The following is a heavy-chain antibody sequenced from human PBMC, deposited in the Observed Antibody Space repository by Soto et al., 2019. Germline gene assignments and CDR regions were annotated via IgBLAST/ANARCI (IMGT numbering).Heavy chain of an antibody. CDR1: GFTFSSYA. CDR2: ISGSGGST. J-gene: IGHJ6*02. D-gene: IGHD6-19*01. V-gene: IGHV3-23*01. CDR3: AKEWGRGWLTDYYYYGMDV. Sequence: GGSLRLSCAASGFTFSSYAMSWVRQAPGKGLEWVSAISGSGGSTYYADSVKGRFTISRDNSKNTLYLQMNSLRAEDTAVYYCAKEWGRGWLTDYYYYGMDVWGQGTTVTVSS.